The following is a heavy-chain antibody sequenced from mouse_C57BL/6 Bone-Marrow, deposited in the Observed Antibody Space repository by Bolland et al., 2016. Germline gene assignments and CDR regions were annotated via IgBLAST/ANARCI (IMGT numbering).Heavy chain of an antibody. CDR3: ATITTVVNYYAMDH. CDR2: GST. Sequence: GSTYYNPSLKSRISITRDTSKNQYYLQLNSVTTEDTATYYCATITTVVNYYAMDHWGQGTS. D-gene: IGHD1-1*01. V-gene: IGHV3-8*01. J-gene: IGHJ4*01.